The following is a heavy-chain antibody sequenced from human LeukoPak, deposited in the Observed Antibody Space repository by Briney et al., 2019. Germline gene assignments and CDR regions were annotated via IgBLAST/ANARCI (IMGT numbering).Heavy chain of an antibody. CDR2: IYHSGST. J-gene: IGHJ5*02. CDR1: GYSISSGYY. V-gene: IGHV4-38-2*02. CDR3: ARDWGEKIWFGESYNWFDP. D-gene: IGHD3-10*01. Sequence: PSETLSLTYAVSGYSISSGYYWGWIRQPPGKGLEWIGSIYHSGSTYYNPSLKSRVTISVDTSKNQFSLKLSSVTAADTAVYYCARDWGEKIWFGESYNWFDPWGQGTLVTVSS.